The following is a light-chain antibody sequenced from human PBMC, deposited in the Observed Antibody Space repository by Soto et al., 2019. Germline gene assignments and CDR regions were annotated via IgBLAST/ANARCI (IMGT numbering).Light chain of an antibody. CDR3: TSYSRYRVLV. Sequence: QSFLTQHASVSGSLGQSITISCTGTSSDIGGYKYVSWYQQHPGKAPKLIIFEVSNRPSGVSDRFSGSNSGNTASLTISGLQAEDEADYYCTSYSRYRVLVFGGGTKVTVL. V-gene: IGLV2-14*01. CDR2: EVS. J-gene: IGLJ3*02. CDR1: SSDIGGYKY.